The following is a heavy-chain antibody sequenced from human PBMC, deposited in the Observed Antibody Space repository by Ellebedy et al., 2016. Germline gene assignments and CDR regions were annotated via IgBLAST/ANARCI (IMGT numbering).Heavy chain of an antibody. D-gene: IGHD2-21*02. J-gene: IGHJ6*03. CDR2: ISTSGVTT. V-gene: IGHV3-48*03. CDR3: ARGAIVMTAYDYYMDV. CDR1: GFTFSAYW. Sequence: GGSLRLSCAASGFTFSAYWMSWVRQAPGKGLEWISYISTSGVTTYYADSVKDRFTVSRDNAKNSLYLQVDSLRSEDTALYYCARGAIVMTAYDYYMDVWGKGTMVTVSS.